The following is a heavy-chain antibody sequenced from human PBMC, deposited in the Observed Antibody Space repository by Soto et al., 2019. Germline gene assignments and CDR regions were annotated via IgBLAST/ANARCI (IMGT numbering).Heavy chain of an antibody. V-gene: IGHV4-31*03. J-gene: IGHJ6*02. CDR1: GGSISSGGYY. D-gene: IGHD6-13*01. Sequence: PSETLSLTCTVSGGSISSGGYYWSWIRQHPGKGLEWIGYIYYSGSTYYNPSLKSRVTISVDTSKNQFSLKLSSVTAADTAVYYCARERPRGTSIAAAARYGMDVWGQGTTVTVSS. CDR2: IYYSGST. CDR3: ARERPRGTSIAAAARYGMDV.